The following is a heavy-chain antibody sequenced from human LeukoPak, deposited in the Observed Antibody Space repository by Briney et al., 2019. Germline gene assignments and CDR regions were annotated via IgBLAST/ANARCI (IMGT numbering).Heavy chain of an antibody. V-gene: IGHV5-51*01. CDR3: ARTKIFYDSSGYGFDY. D-gene: IGHD3-22*01. J-gene: IGHJ4*02. CDR2: IYPGDSDT. CDR1: GYSFTSYW. Sequence: GESLKISCKGSGYSFTSYWIGWVRQMPGKGLEWMGIIYPGDSDTRYSPSFQGQVTISADKSISTAYLQWSSLKASDTAMYYCARTKIFYDSSGYGFDYWGQGTLVTVSS.